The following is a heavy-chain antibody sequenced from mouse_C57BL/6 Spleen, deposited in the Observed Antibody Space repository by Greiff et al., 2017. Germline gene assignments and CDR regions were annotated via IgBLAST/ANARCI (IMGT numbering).Heavy chain of an antibody. V-gene: IGHV1-72*01. J-gene: IGHJ3*01. CDR2: IDPHRGAT. CDR3: ARLGDYGAY. D-gene: IGHD2-4*01. CDR1: GYTFTSSW. Sequence: QVQLQQPGAELVKPGASVKLSCKASGYTFTSSWMHWVKQRPGRGLAWIGRIDPHRGATKYNETFKSQATLTVDKPSSTAYIQLSSLTSEDAAVYYCARLGDYGAYWGQGTLVTVSA.